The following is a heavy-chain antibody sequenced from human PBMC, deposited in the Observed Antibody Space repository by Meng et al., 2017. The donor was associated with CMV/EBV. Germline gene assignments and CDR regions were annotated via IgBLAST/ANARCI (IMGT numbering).Heavy chain of an antibody. D-gene: IGHD6-19*01. Sequence: SETLSLTCTVSGGSISSSSYYWGWIRQPPGEGLEWIGSIYYSGSTYYNPSLTSRVTISVDTSKNQFSLKLSAVTAADTAVYYCARDQGSGWYYYYYGMDVWGQGTTVTVSS. J-gene: IGHJ6*02. CDR1: GGSISSSSYY. CDR2: IYYSGST. CDR3: ARDQGSGWYYYYYGMDV. V-gene: IGHV4-39*07.